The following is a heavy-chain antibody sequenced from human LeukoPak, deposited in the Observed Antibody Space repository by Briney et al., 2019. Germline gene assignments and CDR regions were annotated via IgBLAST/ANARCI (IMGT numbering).Heavy chain of an antibody. D-gene: IGHD3-22*01. CDR1: GYIFTTYG. Sequence: ASVTVSCEASGYIFTTYGISWVRQAPGQGLEWMGWISPYNGNTHYAQKFQGRVTMTTDTSTSTAYMELRSLRSDDTAVYYCARASYYYDSSGYSPAVYWGQGTLVTVSS. J-gene: IGHJ4*02. CDR3: ARASYYYDSSGYSPAVY. V-gene: IGHV1-18*01. CDR2: ISPYNGNT.